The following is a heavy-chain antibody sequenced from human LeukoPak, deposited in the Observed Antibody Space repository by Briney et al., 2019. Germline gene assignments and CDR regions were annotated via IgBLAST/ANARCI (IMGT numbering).Heavy chain of an antibody. CDR2: IDHRGST. Sequence: PSETLSLTCAVYGGSFSVYYWRWLRQPPGKGLEWSGEIDHRGSTNYNPSLKSRVTISVDTSKNQFYLKLSSVTAADPAVYYCARESPTYYYGSGSYYGMDVWGQGTTVTVSS. J-gene: IGHJ6*02. V-gene: IGHV4-34*01. D-gene: IGHD3-10*01. CDR1: GGSFSVYY. CDR3: ARESPTYYYGSGSYYGMDV.